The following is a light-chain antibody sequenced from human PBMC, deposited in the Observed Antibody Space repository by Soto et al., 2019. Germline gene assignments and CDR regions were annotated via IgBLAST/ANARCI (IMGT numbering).Light chain of an antibody. CDR1: SSDVGAYNY. CDR3: NSYSSSSLFV. Sequence: QSALTQPASVSGSPGQAITISCTGTSSDVGAYNYVSWYQQHPGKAPKLMIYEVSDRPSGVSDRVSGSKSGNTASLTISGLQAEDEDDYYCNSYSSSSLFVFGTGTKLTVL. V-gene: IGLV2-14*01. CDR2: EVS. J-gene: IGLJ1*01.